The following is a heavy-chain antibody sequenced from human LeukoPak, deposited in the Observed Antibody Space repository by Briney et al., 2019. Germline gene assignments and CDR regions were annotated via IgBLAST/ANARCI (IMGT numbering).Heavy chain of an antibody. V-gene: IGHV1-18*01. CDR1: GYTFSRSG. Sequence: ASVKVSCKTSGYTFSRSGISWVRQAPGLGLEWLGWISANNGDTRYSEKFRGRTTITTETSTSTVYMELRSLTSDDTATYYCARDPEYSSGNDAFDIWGQGTMVTVSS. CDR2: ISANNGDT. CDR3: ARDPEYSSGNDAFDI. D-gene: IGHD6-19*01. J-gene: IGHJ3*02.